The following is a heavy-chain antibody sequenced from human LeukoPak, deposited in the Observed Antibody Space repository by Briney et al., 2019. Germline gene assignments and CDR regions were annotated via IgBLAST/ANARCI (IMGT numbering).Heavy chain of an antibody. D-gene: IGHD3-10*01. CDR3: VRLQYSFLYGSGSYGVDY. CDR1: GFTSSNYW. V-gene: IGHV3-7*01. Sequence: PGGSLRLSCAASGFTSSNYWMSWVRQAPGKGLEWVANIKQDGNEKYYVDSVKGRFTISRDNAKNSLYLQMTSLRAEDTAVYYCVRLQYSFLYGSGSYGVDYWGQGTLVTVSS. CDR2: IKQDGNEK. J-gene: IGHJ4*02.